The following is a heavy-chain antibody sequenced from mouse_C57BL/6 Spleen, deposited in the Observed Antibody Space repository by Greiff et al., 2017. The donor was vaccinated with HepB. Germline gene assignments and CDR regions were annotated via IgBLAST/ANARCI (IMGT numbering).Heavy chain of an antibody. CDR3: TRSGYSNYGYFDV. CDR2: IDPETGGT. CDR1: GYTFTDYE. V-gene: IGHV1-15*01. J-gene: IGHJ1*03. D-gene: IGHD2-5*01. Sequence: QVQLKESGAELVRPGASVTLSCKASGYTFTDYEMHWVKQTPVHGLEWIGAIDPETGGTAYNQKFKGKAILTADKSSSTAYMELRSLTSEDSAVYYCTRSGYSNYGYFDVWGTGTTVTVSS.